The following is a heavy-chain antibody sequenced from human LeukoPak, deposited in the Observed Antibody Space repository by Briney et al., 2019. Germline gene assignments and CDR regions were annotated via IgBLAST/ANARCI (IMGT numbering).Heavy chain of an antibody. CDR3: ARDQNRAFDI. CDR2: IYYSGST. CDR1: GXSISSYY. J-gene: IGHJ3*02. Sequence: SETLSLTCTVSGXSISSYYWSWIRQPPGKGLEWIGYIYYSGSTNYNPSLKSRVTISVDTSKNQFSLKLTSVTAADTAVYYCARDQNRAFDIWGQGTMVTVSS. D-gene: IGHD1-14*01. V-gene: IGHV4-59*01.